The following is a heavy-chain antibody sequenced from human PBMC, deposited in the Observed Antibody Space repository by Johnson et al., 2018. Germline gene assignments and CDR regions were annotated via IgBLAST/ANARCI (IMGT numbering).Heavy chain of an antibody. CDR3: GRRGFDDYVWGTPPPFHYYYGMDV. J-gene: IGHJ6*02. D-gene: IGHD3-16*01. CDR1: GFTFSSYG. V-gene: IGHV3-33*01. CDR2: IWYDGSNK. Sequence: QLVESGGGVVQPGRSLRLSCAASGFTFSSYGMHWVRQAPGKGLEWVAVIWYDGSNKYYADSVKGRFTISRDNSKNTLYLQMNSLRAEDTAVYYCGRRGFDDYVWGTPPPFHYYYGMDVWGQGTTVTVSS.